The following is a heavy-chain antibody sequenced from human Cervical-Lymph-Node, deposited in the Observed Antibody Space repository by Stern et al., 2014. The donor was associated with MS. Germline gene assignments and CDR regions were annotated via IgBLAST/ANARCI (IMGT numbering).Heavy chain of an antibody. D-gene: IGHD3-16*01. CDR2: INPSGGST. Sequence: QEQLVQSGAEVKKPGASVKVSCKASGYTFTSYYMHWVRQAPGQGLEWMGIINPSGGSTSYAQKFQGRVTMTRDTSTSTVYLELSSWRWEHPAVYYWGRDGYYDRKPADAFDIWGQGTMVTVSS. J-gene: IGHJ3*02. V-gene: IGHV1-46*01. CDR1: GYTFTSYY. CDR3: GRDGYYDRKPADAFDI.